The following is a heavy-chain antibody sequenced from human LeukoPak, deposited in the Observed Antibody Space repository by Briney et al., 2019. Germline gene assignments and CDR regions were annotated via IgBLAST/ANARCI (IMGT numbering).Heavy chain of an antibody. Sequence: SETLSLTCTVSGGSISSYYWSWIRQPPGKGLEWIGYIYYSGSTKYNPSLKSRVTMSVDMPKNQFSLKLSSMTAADTAVYYCARDSDSSGLDFDYWGQGTLVTVSS. CDR2: IYYSGST. CDR1: GGSISSYY. D-gene: IGHD3-22*01. J-gene: IGHJ4*02. V-gene: IGHV4-59*01. CDR3: ARDSDSSGLDFDY.